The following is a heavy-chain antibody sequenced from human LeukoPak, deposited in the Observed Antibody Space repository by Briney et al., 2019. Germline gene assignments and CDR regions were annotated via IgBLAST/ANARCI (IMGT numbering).Heavy chain of an antibody. J-gene: IGHJ4*02. Sequence: GGSLRLSCAASGFTFDDYAMHWLRKAPGKALEWVSGLSWSSGSIGYADSVKGRFTISRDNAKNSLYLQMNSLRAEDTALYYCAKDVGYSSYYFDYWGQGTLVTVSS. CDR3: AKDVGYSSYYFDY. D-gene: IGHD6-13*01. V-gene: IGHV3-9*01. CDR2: LSWSSGSI. CDR1: GFTFDDYA.